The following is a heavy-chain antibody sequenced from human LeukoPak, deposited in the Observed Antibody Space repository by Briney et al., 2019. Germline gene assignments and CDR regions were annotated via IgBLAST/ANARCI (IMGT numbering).Heavy chain of an antibody. CDR2: INSDGSST. D-gene: IGHD5-24*01. CDR3: AREGPEMATIYYFDY. V-gene: IGHV3-74*01. J-gene: IGHJ4*02. Sequence: GGSLRLSCAASGFTFDDYGMSWVRQAPGKGLEWVSRINSDGSSTSYADSVKGRFTISRDNAKNTLYLQMNSLRAEDTAVYYCAREGPEMATIYYFDYWGQGTLVTVSS. CDR1: GFTFDDYG.